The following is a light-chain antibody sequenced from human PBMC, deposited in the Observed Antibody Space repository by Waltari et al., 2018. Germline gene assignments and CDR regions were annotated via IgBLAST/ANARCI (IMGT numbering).Light chain of an antibody. CDR1: SSGVGNYDL. V-gene: IGLV2-23*01. J-gene: IGLJ2*01. Sequence: QSALTQPASVSGSPGQSITISCTGTSSGVGNYDLVSWYQHHPCRAPKLIMYGADERPSVVSTRFSGSKSGIAASLTISGLQAEDEADYYCCSYLGSNTWVFGGGTKLTVL. CDR3: CSYLGSNTWV. CDR2: GAD.